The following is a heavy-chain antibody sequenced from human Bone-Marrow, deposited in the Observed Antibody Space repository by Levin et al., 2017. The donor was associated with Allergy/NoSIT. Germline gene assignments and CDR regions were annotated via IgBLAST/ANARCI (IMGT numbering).Heavy chain of an antibody. Sequence: TGGSLRLSCTASGFTFSTYAISWVRQAPGKGLEWVSAISGSGGDTYYADSVKGRFTISRDNSKNTLYLQMNIMRADDTAVYYCAKETLFSRDDLLTLDHWGQGTLVTVSS. CDR2: ISGSGGDT. J-gene: IGHJ4*02. CDR1: GFTFSTYA. V-gene: IGHV3-23*01. D-gene: IGHD3-9*01. CDR3: AKETLFSRDDLLTLDH.